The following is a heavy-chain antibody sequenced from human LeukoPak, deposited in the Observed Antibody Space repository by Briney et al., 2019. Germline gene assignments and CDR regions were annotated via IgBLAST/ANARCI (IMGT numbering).Heavy chain of an antibody. CDR1: GFTFSSYG. V-gene: IGHV3-30*02. CDR2: IRYDGSNK. CDR3: AKEADPYYYDSSGYLNWFDP. J-gene: IGHJ5*02. Sequence: GGSLRLSCAASGFTFSSYGMHWVRQAPGKGLEWVAFIRYDGSNKYYADSVKGRFTISRDNSKNTLYLQMNSLRAEDTAVYYCAKEADPYYYDSSGYLNWFDPWGQGTLVTVSS. D-gene: IGHD3-22*01.